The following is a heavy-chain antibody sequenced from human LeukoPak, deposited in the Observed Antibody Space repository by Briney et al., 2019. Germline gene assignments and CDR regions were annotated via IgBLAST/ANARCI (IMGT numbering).Heavy chain of an antibody. CDR2: IYSGGST. V-gene: IGHV3-53*04. CDR3: ARSWGYSYGTFDY. D-gene: IGHD5-18*01. Sequence: GGSLRLSCAASGFNVSSNYMSWVRQAPGTGLEWVSVIYSGGSTYYADSVKGRFTISRHNSKNTLYLQMNSLRAEDTAVYYCARSWGYSYGTFDYWGQGTLVTVSS. J-gene: IGHJ4*02. CDR1: GFNVSSNY.